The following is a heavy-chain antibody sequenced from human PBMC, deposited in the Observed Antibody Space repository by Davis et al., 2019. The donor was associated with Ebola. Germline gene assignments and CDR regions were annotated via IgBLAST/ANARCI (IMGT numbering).Heavy chain of an antibody. Sequence: GGSLRLSCAASGFIFSNAWMNWVRQAPGKGLEWVGLIKSKTDGGTTDYAAPVKGRFTISRDDSKNTLYLQMNSLKTEDTAVYYCTTDRDWGDAFDIWGQGTMVTVSS. CDR1: GFIFSNAW. V-gene: IGHV3-15*07. D-gene: IGHD3/OR15-3a*01. CDR2: IKSKTDGGTT. J-gene: IGHJ3*02. CDR3: TTDRDWGDAFDI.